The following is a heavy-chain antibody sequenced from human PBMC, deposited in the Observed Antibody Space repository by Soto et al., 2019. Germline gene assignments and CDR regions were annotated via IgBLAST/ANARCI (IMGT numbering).Heavy chain of an antibody. Sequence: EVQLVESGGGLVQPGGSLKLSCAASGFTFSGSAMHWVRQASGKGLEWVGRIRSKANSYGTAYAASVKGRFTISRDDSKNTAYRQMNSLKTEDTAVYYCTRPLSCSGGSCYSDDYWGQGTLVTVSS. CDR3: TRPLSCSGGSCYSDDY. V-gene: IGHV3-73*01. J-gene: IGHJ4*02. D-gene: IGHD2-15*01. CDR2: IRSKANSYGT. CDR1: GFTFSGSA.